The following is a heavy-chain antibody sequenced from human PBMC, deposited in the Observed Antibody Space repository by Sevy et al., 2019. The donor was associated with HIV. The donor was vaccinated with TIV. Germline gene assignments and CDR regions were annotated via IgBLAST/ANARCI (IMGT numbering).Heavy chain of an antibody. Sequence: ASVKVSCKASGYTFTGYYMHWVRQAPGQGLEWMGRINPNSGGTNYAQKFQGRVTMTRDTSINTAYMELSRLRSDDTAVYYCAREDIVLVVYARGDYGMDVWGQGTTVTVSS. CDR2: INPNSGGT. CDR3: AREDIVLVVYARGDYGMDV. V-gene: IGHV1-2*06. J-gene: IGHJ6*02. D-gene: IGHD2-8*02. CDR1: GYTFTGYY.